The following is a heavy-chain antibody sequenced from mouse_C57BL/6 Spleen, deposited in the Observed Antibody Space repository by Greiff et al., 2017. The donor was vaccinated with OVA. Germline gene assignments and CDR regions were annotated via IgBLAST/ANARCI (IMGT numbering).Heavy chain of an antibody. CDR1: GFTFSSYT. D-gene: IGHD4-1*01. V-gene: IGHV5-9*01. J-gene: IGHJ2*01. CDR2: ISGGGGNT. CDR3: ARMELGPDY. Sequence: EVKLQESGGGLVKPGGSLKLSCAASGFTFSSYTMSWVRQTPEKRLEWVATISGGGGNTYYPDSVKGRFTISRDNAKNTLYLQMSSLRSEDTALYYCARMELGPDYWGQGTTLTVSS.